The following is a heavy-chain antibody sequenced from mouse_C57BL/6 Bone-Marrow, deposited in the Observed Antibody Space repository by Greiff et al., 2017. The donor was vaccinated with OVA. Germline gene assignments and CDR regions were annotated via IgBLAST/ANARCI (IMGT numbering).Heavy chain of an antibody. D-gene: IGHD2-2*01. Sequence: QVQLQQSGAELVRPGTSVKVSCKASGYAFTNYLIEWVKQRPGQGLEWIGVINPGSGGTNYNEKFKGKATLTADKSSSTAYMQLISLTSEDSAVYFCARYGYYFDYWGQGTTLTVSS. CDR3: ARYGYYFDY. CDR1: GYAFTNYL. CDR2: INPGSGGT. J-gene: IGHJ2*01. V-gene: IGHV1-54*01.